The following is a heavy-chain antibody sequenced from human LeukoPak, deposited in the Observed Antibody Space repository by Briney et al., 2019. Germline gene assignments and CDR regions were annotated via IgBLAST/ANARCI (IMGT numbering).Heavy chain of an antibody. CDR1: GDTFTSYY. CDR2: INPSGGST. D-gene: IGHD2-15*01. V-gene: IGHV1-46*01. Sequence: GASVTVSCKASGDTFTSYYMHWVRQAPGQGLEWMGLINPSGGSTNYAQKFQGRVTMTRDMSTSTVYMELSSLRSEDTAVYYCAVFMGYCSGGSCGPHDYWGQGTLVTASS. J-gene: IGHJ4*02. CDR3: AVFMGYCSGGSCGPHDY.